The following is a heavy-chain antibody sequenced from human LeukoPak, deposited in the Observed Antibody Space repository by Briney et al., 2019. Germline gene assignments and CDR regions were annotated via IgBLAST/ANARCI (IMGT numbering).Heavy chain of an antibody. Sequence: PGGSLRLSCVASGVTFSDYYMSWIRQAPGKGLEWVSYISSSDTTIYYADSVKGRFTISRDNAKNSLYLQMNSLRVEDTAVYYCARGLPATLLDYWGQGTLVTVSS. CDR2: ISSSDTTI. V-gene: IGHV3-11*01. D-gene: IGHD2-2*01. CDR1: GVTFSDYY. J-gene: IGHJ4*02. CDR3: ARGLPATLLDY.